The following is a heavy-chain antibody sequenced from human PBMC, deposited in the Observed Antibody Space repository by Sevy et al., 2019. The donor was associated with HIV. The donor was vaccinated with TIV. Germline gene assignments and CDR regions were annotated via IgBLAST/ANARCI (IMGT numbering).Heavy chain of an antibody. CDR3: AKSVLGGPVTNNCFDP. Sequence: GGSLRLSCAASGFTFKNYGMNWVRQAPGKGLEWVAVISYDGNNNYYADSVKGRFTISRDNFKNTLYLQMKSLRAEVTAVYYCAKSVLGGPVTNNCFDPWGQGTLVTVSS. D-gene: IGHD3-10*02. J-gene: IGHJ5*02. V-gene: IGHV3-30*18. CDR2: ISYDGNNN. CDR1: GFTFKNYG.